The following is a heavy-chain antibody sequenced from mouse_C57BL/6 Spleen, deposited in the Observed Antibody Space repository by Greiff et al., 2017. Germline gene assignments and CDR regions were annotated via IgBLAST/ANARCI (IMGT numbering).Heavy chain of an antibody. CDR1: GFTFSNYW. J-gene: IGHJ3*01. CDR2: IRLKSDNYAT. Sequence: EVKVEESGGGLVQPGGSMKLSCVASGFTFSNYWMNWVRQSPEKGLEWVAQIRLKSDNYATHYAESVKGRFTISRDDSKSSVYLQMNNLRAEDTGIYYCTATVVATGAYWGQGTLVTVSA. CDR3: TATVVATGAY. D-gene: IGHD1-1*01. V-gene: IGHV6-3*01.